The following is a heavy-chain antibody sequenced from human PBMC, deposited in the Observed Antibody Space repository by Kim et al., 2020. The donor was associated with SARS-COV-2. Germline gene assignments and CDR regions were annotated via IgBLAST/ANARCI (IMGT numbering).Heavy chain of an antibody. D-gene: IGHD2-15*01. V-gene: IGHV3-53*01. CDR1: GFSVGTNY. J-gene: IGHJ6*02. CDR3: ARDQGSGFCSGGGCYIYGMDV. CDR2: IYSGSHT. Sequence: GGSLRLSCAASGFSVGTNYMAWVRQAPGKGLEWVSIIYSGSHTYDADSVKGRFTISRDMSRNTLWLQMNSLRAEDTAIYFCARDQGSGFCSGGGCYIYGMDVWGQGTTVTVSS.